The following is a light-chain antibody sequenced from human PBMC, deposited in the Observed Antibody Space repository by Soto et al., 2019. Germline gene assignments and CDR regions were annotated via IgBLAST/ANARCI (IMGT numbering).Light chain of an antibody. CDR3: SSYTSSSTPYV. J-gene: IGLJ1*01. V-gene: IGLV2-14*01. CDR1: SSDIGVYNY. CDR2: EVS. Sequence: QSALTQPDSVSGSPGQSITISCTGTSSDIGVYNYVSWYQQHPGKAPKLMIYEVSNRHSGVSNRFSGSKSGNTASLTISGVQAEDEADYYCSSYTSSSTPYVFGTGTKLTVL.